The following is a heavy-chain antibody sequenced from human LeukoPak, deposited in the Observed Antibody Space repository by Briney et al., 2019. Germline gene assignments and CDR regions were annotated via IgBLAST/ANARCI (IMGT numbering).Heavy chain of an antibody. J-gene: IGHJ5*02. CDR2: INPNSGAT. V-gene: IGHV1-2*02. D-gene: IGHD4-17*01. CDR1: GYTFTGYY. CDR3: ARDHGDYVQYNWFDP. Sequence: GASVKVSCKASGYTFTGYYMHWVRQAPGQGLEWLGWINPNSGATEYAQKFQGRVTMTRDTSIRTAYMELSGLRSDDTAVYYCARDHGDYVQYNWFDPWGQGTLVTVSS.